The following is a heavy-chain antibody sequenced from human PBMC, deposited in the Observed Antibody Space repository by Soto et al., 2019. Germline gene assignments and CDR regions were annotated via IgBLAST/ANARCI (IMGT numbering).Heavy chain of an antibody. CDR1: GGSISSYY. CDR2: IYYSGST. J-gene: IGHJ4*02. Sequence: SETLSLTCTVSGGSISSYYWSWIRQPPGKGLERIGYIYYSGSTNYNPSLKSRITISIDTSKNQFSLKLSSVAAADTAVYYCASVKNWNDFDYWGQGTLVTVSS. V-gene: IGHV4-59*01. CDR3: ASVKNWNDFDY. D-gene: IGHD1-1*01.